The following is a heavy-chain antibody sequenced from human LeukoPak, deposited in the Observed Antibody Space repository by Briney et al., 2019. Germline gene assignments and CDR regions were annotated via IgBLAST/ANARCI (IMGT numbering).Heavy chain of an antibody. V-gene: IGHV4-59*08. D-gene: IGHD1-1*01. Sequence: SETLSLTCTVSGGSISSYYWSWIRQPPGKGLEWLGYINDSGSTNSNPSLKSRVTMSVDTSKNQFSLKLSSVTAADTAVYYCTRRGRNNWGEGNDYWGQGTLVTVSS. J-gene: IGHJ4*02. CDR1: GGSISSYY. CDR3: TRRGRNNWGEGNDY. CDR2: INDSGST.